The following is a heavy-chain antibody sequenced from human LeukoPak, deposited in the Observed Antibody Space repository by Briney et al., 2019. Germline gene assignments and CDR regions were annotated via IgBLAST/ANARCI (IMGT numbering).Heavy chain of an antibody. V-gene: IGHV3-23*01. CDR1: GFTFSTYG. Sequence: PGGSLRLSCAASGFTFSTYGMTWVRQAPGKGLEWVSGISGSGGSTYYADSVKGRFTISRDNSKNTLFLQMNSLRAEDTAVYYCAKVSSTVSSLNWFDPWGQGTLVTVSS. D-gene: IGHD4-17*01. CDR3: AKVSSTVSSLNWFDP. J-gene: IGHJ5*02. CDR2: ISGSGGST.